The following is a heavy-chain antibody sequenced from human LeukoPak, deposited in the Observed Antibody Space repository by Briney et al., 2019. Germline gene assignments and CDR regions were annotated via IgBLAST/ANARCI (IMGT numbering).Heavy chain of an antibody. Sequence: SETLSLTCTVSGVSISSYYWSWIRQPPGKGLEWIGYIYYSGSTNYNPSLKSRVTISVDTSKNQFSLRLNSVTAADTAVYYCARLSSGSSSWYDIDYWGQGTLVTVSS. CDR1: GVSISSYY. J-gene: IGHJ4*02. CDR3: ARLSSGSSSWYDIDY. D-gene: IGHD6-13*01. V-gene: IGHV4-59*08. CDR2: IYYSGST.